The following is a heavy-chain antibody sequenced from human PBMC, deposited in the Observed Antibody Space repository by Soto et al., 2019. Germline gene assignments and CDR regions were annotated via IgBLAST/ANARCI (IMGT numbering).Heavy chain of an antibody. CDR2: ISYDGSNK. Sequence: GGSLRLSCAASGFTFSSYAMHWVRQAPGKGLEWVAVISYDGSNKYYADSVKGRFTISRDSSKNTLYLQMNSLRAEDTAVYYCARDFFWSGYYFYYGMDVWGQGTTVTVSS. D-gene: IGHD3-3*01. V-gene: IGHV3-30-3*01. CDR3: ARDFFWSGYYFYYGMDV. J-gene: IGHJ6*02. CDR1: GFTFSSYA.